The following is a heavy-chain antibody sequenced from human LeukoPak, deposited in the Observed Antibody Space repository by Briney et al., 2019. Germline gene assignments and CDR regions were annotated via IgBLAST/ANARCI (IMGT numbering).Heavy chain of an antibody. D-gene: IGHD2-2*01. Sequence: TGESLRLSCAASGITPSSYAMNWVRKPPGKGRDWVSSISSSSSYIYYADSVKGRFTISRDNAKNSLYLQMNSLRAEDTAVYYCARRPAAMRGEDYWGQGTLVTVSS. CDR2: ISSSSSYI. CDR1: GITPSSYA. V-gene: IGHV3-21*01. CDR3: ARRPAAMRGEDY. J-gene: IGHJ4*02.